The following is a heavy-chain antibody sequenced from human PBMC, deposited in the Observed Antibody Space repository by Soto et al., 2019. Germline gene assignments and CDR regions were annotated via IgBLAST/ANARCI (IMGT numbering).Heavy chain of an antibody. CDR1: GYTLTELS. J-gene: IGHJ5*02. CDR3: ATLSNDFWSGPNNWFDP. V-gene: IGHV1-24*01. Sequence: ALVKVSCKVSGYTLTELSMHWVRQAPGKGLEWMGGFDPEDGETIYAQKFQGRVTMTEDTSTDTAYMELSSLRSEDTAVYYCATLSNDFWSGPNNWFDPWGQGTLVTVSS. CDR2: FDPEDGET. D-gene: IGHD3-3*01.